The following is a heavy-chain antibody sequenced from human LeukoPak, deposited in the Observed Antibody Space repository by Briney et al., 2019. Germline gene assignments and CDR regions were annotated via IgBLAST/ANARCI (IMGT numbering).Heavy chain of an antibody. Sequence: GGSLRLSCAASGFTFSSYEMNWVRQAPGKGLEWVPYISSSGSTIYYADSVKGRFTISRDNAKNTLYLQMNSLRAEDTAVYYCAKDQLGTRYGSGSWTFDYWGQGTLVTVSS. J-gene: IGHJ4*02. CDR3: AKDQLGTRYGSGSWTFDY. V-gene: IGHV3-48*03. CDR1: GFTFSSYE. CDR2: ISSSGSTI. D-gene: IGHD3-10*01.